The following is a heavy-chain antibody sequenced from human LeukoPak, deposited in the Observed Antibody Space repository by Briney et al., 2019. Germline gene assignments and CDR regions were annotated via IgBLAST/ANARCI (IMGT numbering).Heavy chain of an antibody. Sequence: PGGSLRLSCVASGFIFSDYYRAWIRQSPGKGLEWVSYISGSGSTISYADSVKGRFTISRDNAKTSLYLQMNSLRPEDTAMYYCARDWNQLLYNWYDSWGQGTLVTVSS. D-gene: IGHD2-21*01. CDR3: ARDWNQLLYNWYDS. J-gene: IGHJ5*01. V-gene: IGHV3-11*01. CDR2: ISGSGSTI. CDR1: GFIFSDYY.